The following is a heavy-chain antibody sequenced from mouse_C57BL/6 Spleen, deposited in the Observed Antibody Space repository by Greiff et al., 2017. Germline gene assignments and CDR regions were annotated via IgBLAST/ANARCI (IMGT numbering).Heavy chain of an antibody. CDR1: GYTFTTYP. J-gene: IGHJ3*01. D-gene: IGHD2-4*01. CDR2: FHPYNDDT. Sequence: VQLQQSGAELVKPGASVKMSCKASGYTFTTYPIEWMKQNHGKSLEWIGNFHPYNDDTKYNEKFKGKATLAVEKSSSTVYLELSRLTSDDSAVYYCSRGHDYDPAWFAYWGQGTLVTVSA. V-gene: IGHV1-47*01. CDR3: SRGHDYDPAWFAY.